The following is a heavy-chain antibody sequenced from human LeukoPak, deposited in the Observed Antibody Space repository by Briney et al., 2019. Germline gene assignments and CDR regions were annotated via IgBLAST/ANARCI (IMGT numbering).Heavy chain of an antibody. V-gene: IGHV3-23*01. D-gene: IGHD1-1*01. CDR1: GFTFSSYA. CDR2: INDNGGST. Sequence: PGGSLRLSCAASGFTFSSYAINWVRQAPGKGLEWVSVINDNGGSTFYADSVKGRLTISRDNSRDTVFLQMSGLRVEDTAVYYCARSLKWNLVGFDYWGQGTLVTVSS. J-gene: IGHJ4*02. CDR3: ARSLKWNLVGFDY.